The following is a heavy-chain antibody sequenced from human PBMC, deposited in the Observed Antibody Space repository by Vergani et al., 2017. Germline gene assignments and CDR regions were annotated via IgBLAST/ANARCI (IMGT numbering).Heavy chain of an antibody. D-gene: IGHD3-10*01. V-gene: IGHV4-61*08. CDR1: GGSISSGDYY. J-gene: IGHJ4*02. CDR2: VSFRGDT. CDR3: ARSRIYYGAGSPDY. Sequence: QVQLQESGPRLVKPLQTLSLTCTVSGGSISSGDYYWSWIRQPPGKGLEWMGYVSFRGDTLYDPSVKGRMTISLNTSSNQFSLYLTSVTAADTAVYYCARSRIYYGAGSPDYWGQGTLVTVSS.